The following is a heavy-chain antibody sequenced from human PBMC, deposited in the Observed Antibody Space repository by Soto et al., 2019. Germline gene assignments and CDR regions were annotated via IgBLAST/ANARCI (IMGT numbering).Heavy chain of an antibody. CDR3: AKAVTSDSYSYFGMDV. J-gene: IGHJ6*02. Sequence: EVQVLESGGGLVQPGGSLRLSCAASGFTFSSYAMSWVRQAPGKGPEWVSAISGSGGSTDYVDSVKGRFTISRDNSKNTLYLQMNSLRAEDTAIYYCAKAVTSDSYSYFGMDVWGQGTTVTVSS. V-gene: IGHV3-23*01. D-gene: IGHD4-17*01. CDR2: ISGSGGST. CDR1: GFTFSSYA.